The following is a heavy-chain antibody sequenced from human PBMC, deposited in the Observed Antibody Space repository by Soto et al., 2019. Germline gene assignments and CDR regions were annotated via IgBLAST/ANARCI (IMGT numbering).Heavy chain of an antibody. V-gene: IGHV5-51*01. CDR2: IYPADSDT. D-gene: IGHD6-6*01. CDR1: GYSFVSYW. Sequence: PGESLKISCKTSGYSFVSYWIGWVRQMPGKGLEWMAMIYPADSDTRYSPSFQGQVPISLDLSIRTAYLHWSSLKASDTAVYYCVRRWFTSSSFKSHYYMVVWCAAPTLTLS. CDR3: VRRWFTSSSFKSHYYMVV. J-gene: IGHJ6*03.